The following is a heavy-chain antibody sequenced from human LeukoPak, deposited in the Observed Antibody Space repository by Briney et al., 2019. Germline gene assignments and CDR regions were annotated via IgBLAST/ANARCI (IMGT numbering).Heavy chain of an antibody. CDR3: AEDYGGNSVY. D-gene: IGHD4-23*01. CDR2: ISYDGSNK. CDR1: GFTFSSYG. Sequence: GGSLRLSCAASGFTFSSYGMHWVRQAPGKGLEWVAVISYDGSNKYYADSVKGRFTISRDNSKNTLYLQMNSLRAEDTAVYYCAEDYGGNSVYWGQGTLVTVSS. V-gene: IGHV3-30*18. J-gene: IGHJ4*02.